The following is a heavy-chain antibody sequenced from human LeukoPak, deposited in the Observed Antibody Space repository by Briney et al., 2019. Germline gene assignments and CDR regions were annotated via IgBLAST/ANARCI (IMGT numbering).Heavy chain of an antibody. Sequence: PSETLSLTCTVSGGSIRSGTSFWAWIRQPPGKGLEWIGSMYQSGTTFYSPSLKSRVTISADTSKNQVSLRLSSVTAADTAVYYCARSFIQVFNWFGPWGQGTLVTVSS. CDR1: GGSIRSGTSF. CDR3: ARSFIQVFNWFGP. J-gene: IGHJ5*02. CDR2: MYQSGTT. D-gene: IGHD3-16*01. V-gene: IGHV4-39*01.